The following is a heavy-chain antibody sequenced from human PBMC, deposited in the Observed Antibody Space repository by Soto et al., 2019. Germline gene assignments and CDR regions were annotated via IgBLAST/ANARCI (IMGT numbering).Heavy chain of an antibody. CDR1: GFPFISYA. V-gene: IGHV3-30-3*01. Sequence: GGSLILSCASPGFPFISYAMHWVLQAPGKGLEWVAVISYDGSNKYYADSVKGRFTISRDNSKNTLYLQMNSLRAEDTAVYYCARGRVVVITTPFDYWGQGTLVTVSS. D-gene: IGHD3-22*01. CDR3: ARGRVVVITTPFDY. CDR2: ISYDGSNK. J-gene: IGHJ4*02.